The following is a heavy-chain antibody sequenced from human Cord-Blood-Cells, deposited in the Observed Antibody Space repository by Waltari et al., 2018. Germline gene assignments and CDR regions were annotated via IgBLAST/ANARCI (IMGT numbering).Heavy chain of an antibody. D-gene: IGHD1-26*01. CDR3: AKSRVGATDY. J-gene: IGHJ4*02. CDR1: GFTFSSSG. CDR2: ISYDGSNK. Sequence: QVQLVESGGGVVQPGRSLRLSCAASGFTFSSSGLHWVRQAPGKGLEWVAVISYDGSNKYYADSVKGRFTISRDNSKNTLYLQMNSLRAEDTAVYYCAKSRVGATDYWGQGTLVTVSS. V-gene: IGHV3-30*18.